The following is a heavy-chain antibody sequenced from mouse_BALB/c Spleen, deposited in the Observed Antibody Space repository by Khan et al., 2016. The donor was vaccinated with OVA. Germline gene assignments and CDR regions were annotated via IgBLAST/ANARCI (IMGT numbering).Heavy chain of an antibody. CDR3: VRDGAYHRNDGWFAY. V-gene: IGHV1-4*01. J-gene: IGHJ3*01. Sequence: QVQLQQSGAELARPGASVKMSCKASGYTFTSYTIHWIKKRPGQGLEWIGYINPSNGYTNYNQKFKDTATLTTDKSSTKPYLQLSSLTSDDSAVYNGVRDGAYHRNDGWFAYWGQGTLVTVSA. CDR1: GYTFTSYT. CDR2: INPSNGYT. D-gene: IGHD2-14*01.